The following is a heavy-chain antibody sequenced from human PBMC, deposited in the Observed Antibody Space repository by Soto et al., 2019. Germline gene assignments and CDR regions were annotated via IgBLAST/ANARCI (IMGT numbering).Heavy chain of an antibody. J-gene: IGHJ4*02. CDR3: AKSITGTTAAHLDY. V-gene: IGHV3-30*18. D-gene: IGHD1-20*01. CDR1: GFTFSSYG. CDR2: ISYDGSNK. Sequence: GGSLRLSCAASGFTFSSYGMHWVRQAPGKGLEWVAVISYDGSNKYYADSVKGRFTISRDNSKNTLYLQMNSLRAEDTAVYYCAKSITGTTAAHLDYWGQGTLVTVSS.